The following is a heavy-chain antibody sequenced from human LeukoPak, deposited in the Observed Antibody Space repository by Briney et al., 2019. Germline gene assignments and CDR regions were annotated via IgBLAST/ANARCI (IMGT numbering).Heavy chain of an antibody. V-gene: IGHV4-59*01. D-gene: IGHD6-19*01. Sequence: SETLSLTCTVSGGSISSYYWSWIRQPPGKGLEWIGYIYYSGSTNYNLSLKSRVTISLDTSKNEFSLDLIYVTPSDTAVYYCARASSSGWSRGIFDYWGQGTLVTVSS. J-gene: IGHJ4*02. CDR3: ARASSSGWSRGIFDY. CDR2: IYYSGST. CDR1: GGSISSYY.